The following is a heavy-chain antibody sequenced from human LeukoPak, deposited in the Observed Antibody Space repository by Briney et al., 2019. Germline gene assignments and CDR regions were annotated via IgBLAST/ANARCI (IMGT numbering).Heavy chain of an antibody. CDR3: ARDTSGYSSSWFFFDY. V-gene: IGHV1-69*05. Sequence: WASVKVSCKASGGTFSSYAISWVRQAPGQGLEWMGGIIPIYGTANYAQKFQGRVTITTDESTSTAYMELSSLRPEDTAVYYCARDTSGYSSSWFFFDYWGQGTLVTVSS. CDR1: GGTFSSYA. CDR2: IIPIYGTA. J-gene: IGHJ4*02. D-gene: IGHD6-13*01.